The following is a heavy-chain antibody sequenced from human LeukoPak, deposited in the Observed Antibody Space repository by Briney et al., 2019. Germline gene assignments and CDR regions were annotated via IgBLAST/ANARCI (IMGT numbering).Heavy chain of an antibody. CDR2: IYSGGNT. CDR3: ARDSGTTVGYFDY. CDR1: GFTVSTNY. Sequence: GGSLRLSCAASGFTVSTNYMSWVRQAPGRGLEWVAVIYSGGNTYYADSVKGRFTISRDNSKNTLYLQMNSLRADDTAVYYCARDSGTTVGYFDYWGQGTLVTVSS. D-gene: IGHD4-23*01. J-gene: IGHJ4*02. V-gene: IGHV3-66*01.